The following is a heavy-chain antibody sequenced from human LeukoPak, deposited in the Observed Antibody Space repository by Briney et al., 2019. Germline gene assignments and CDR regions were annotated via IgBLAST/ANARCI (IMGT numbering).Heavy chain of an antibody. V-gene: IGHV3-64*01. Sequence: GGSLRLSCAASGFTFSSYAMHWVRQAPGKGLEYVSAISSNGGSTYYANSVKGRFTISRDNSKNTLYLQMGSLRAEDMAVYYCAKDRPELGPGWGQGTLVTVSS. CDR1: GFTFSSYA. CDR2: ISSNGGST. CDR3: AKDRPELGPG. J-gene: IGHJ4*02. D-gene: IGHD1-14*01.